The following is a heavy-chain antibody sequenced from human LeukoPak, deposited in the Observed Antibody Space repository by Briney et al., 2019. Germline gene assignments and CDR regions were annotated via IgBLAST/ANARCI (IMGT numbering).Heavy chain of an antibody. D-gene: IGHD3-3*01. CDR3: ARESSRMGFLEWSVIDY. CDR2: FDPEDGET. CDR1: GYTLTELS. V-gene: IGHV1-24*01. J-gene: IGHJ4*02. Sequence: GASVKVSCKVSGYTLTELSMHWVRQAPGKGLEWMGGFDPEDGETIYAQKFQGRVTITADESTSTAYMELSSLRSEDTAVYYCARESSRMGFLEWSVIDYWGQGTLVTVSS.